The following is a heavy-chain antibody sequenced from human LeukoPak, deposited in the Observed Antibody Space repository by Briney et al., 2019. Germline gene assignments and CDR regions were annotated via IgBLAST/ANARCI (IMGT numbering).Heavy chain of an antibody. J-gene: IGHJ6*03. Sequence: GGSLRLSCAASGFTFSSYAMSWVRQAPGKGLEWVSFITSSGTHIFYADSVRGRFTISRDNAKNSLYLQMDSLGPDDTAVYYCARDPYSGNYGNDYYYYMDVWGKGTTVTISS. CDR3: ARDPYSGNYGNDYYYYMDV. V-gene: IGHV3-21*05. CDR1: GFTFSSYA. CDR2: ITSSGTHI. D-gene: IGHD1-26*01.